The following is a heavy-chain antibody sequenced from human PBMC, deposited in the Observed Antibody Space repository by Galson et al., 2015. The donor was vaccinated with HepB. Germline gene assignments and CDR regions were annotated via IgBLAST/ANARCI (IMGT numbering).Heavy chain of an antibody. CDR3: AKVFPEKTDGWYRQALYYFDS. Sequence: SLRLSCAASGFTFSYYAMAWVRQAPGKGLEWISAITPSGDNTYSADSMKGRFFISRDNSQNTLSLQMNSLRADDTAIYFCAKVFPEKTDGWYRQALYYFDSWAREPGSPSPQ. D-gene: IGHD6-19*01. V-gene: IGHV3-23*01. CDR2: ITPSGDNT. CDR1: GFTFSYYA. J-gene: IGHJ4*02.